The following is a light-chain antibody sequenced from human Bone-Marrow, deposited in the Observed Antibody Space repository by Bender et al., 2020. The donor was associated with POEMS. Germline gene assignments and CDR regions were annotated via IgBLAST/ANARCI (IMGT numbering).Light chain of an antibody. V-gene: IGLV1-44*01. CDR2: SNY. Sequence: QSVLTQPPSASGTPGQSVIISCSGTDSNFGGNNVNWYQHLPGTAPRLVVYSNYQRPSGVPARFSGSKSGTSASLAITGLQAEDEADYYCHSYASSLDAVIFGGGTKLTVL. J-gene: IGLJ2*01. CDR3: HSYASSLDAVI. CDR1: DSNFGGNN.